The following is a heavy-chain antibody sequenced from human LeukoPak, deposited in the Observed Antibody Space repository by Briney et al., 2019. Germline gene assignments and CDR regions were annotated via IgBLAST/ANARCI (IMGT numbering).Heavy chain of an antibody. V-gene: IGHV4-59*01. CDR1: GGSISSYY. Sequence: SETLSLTCTVSGGSISSYYWNWIRQPPGKGLEWIGYIYYSGSTNYNPSLKSRVTISVDTSKNQFSLNLTSVTAADTAVYYYARFTPQGYGWGGYNRFDPWGQGTLVTVSS. CDR2: IYYSGST. J-gene: IGHJ5*02. D-gene: IGHD3-16*01. CDR3: ARFTPQGYGWGGYNRFDP.